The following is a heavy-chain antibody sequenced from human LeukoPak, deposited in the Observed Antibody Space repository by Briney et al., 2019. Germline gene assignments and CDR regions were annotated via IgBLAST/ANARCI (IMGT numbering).Heavy chain of an antibody. CDR3: AKGFYFGSGSYRYFDY. Sequence: GGSLRLSCAVSGFTFSTYAMSWVRQAPGKGLEWVSTIVGSGDSTYYADSVKGRFTISRDNSKNTVYLQTNSLRAEDTAVYYCAKGFYFGSGSYRYFDYWGQGTLVTVSS. CDR1: GFTFSTYA. J-gene: IGHJ4*02. D-gene: IGHD3-10*01. CDR2: IVGSGDST. V-gene: IGHV3-23*01.